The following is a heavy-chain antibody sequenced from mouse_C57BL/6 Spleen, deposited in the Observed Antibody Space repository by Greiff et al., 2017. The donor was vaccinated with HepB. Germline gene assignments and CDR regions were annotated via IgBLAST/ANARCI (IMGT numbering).Heavy chain of an antibody. V-gene: IGHV5-4*03. Sequence: EVKVVESGGGLVKPGGSLKLSCAASGFTFSSYAMSWVRQTPEKRLEWVATISDGGSYTYYPDNVKGRFTISRDNAKNNLYLQMSHLKSEDTAMYYCARSLAYYSNYVYAMDYWGQGTSVTVSS. D-gene: IGHD2-5*01. CDR1: GFTFSSYA. J-gene: IGHJ4*01. CDR2: ISDGGSYT. CDR3: ARSLAYYSNYVYAMDY.